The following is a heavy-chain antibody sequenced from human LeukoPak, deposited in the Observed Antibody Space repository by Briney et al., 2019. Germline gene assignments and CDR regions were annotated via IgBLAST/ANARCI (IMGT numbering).Heavy chain of an antibody. V-gene: IGHV3-23*01. CDR3: AKDPPYYYDSSGSYGEY. CDR2: ISGSGGST. J-gene: IGHJ4*02. Sequence: GGSLRLSCAASGFTFSSYAMSWVRQALGKGLEWVSAISGSGGSTYYADSVKGRFTISRDNSKNTLYLQMNSLRAEDTAVYYCAKDPPYYYDSSGSYGEYWGQGTLVTVSS. D-gene: IGHD3-22*01. CDR1: GFTFSSYA.